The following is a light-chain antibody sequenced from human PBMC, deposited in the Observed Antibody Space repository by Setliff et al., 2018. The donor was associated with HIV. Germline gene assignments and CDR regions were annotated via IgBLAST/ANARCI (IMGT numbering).Light chain of an antibody. CDR2: QAS. CDR3: CSNTGSNTYA. CDR1: SGDVGRYNL. Sequence: LTQPASVSGSPGQSITISCTGTSGDVGRYNLVSWYQQQPGKPPKLMIYQASKRPSGVSNRFSGSKSGNTASLTISGLQAEDEADYYCCSNTGSNTYAFGTGTKGTVL. V-gene: IGLV2-23*01. J-gene: IGLJ1*01.